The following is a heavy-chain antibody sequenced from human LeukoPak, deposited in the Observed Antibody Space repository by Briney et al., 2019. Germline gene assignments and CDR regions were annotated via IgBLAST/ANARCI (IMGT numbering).Heavy chain of an antibody. CDR1: GGSISSHY. CDR3: ARGGLSIAAAGIWFDP. V-gene: IGHV4-59*11. CDR2: IYYSGST. Sequence: PSETLSLTCTVSGGSISSHYWSWIRQPPGKGLEWIGYIYYSGSTNYNPSLKSRVTISVDTSKNQFSLKLSSVTAADTAVYYCARGGLSIAAAGIWFDPWGQGTLVTVSS. D-gene: IGHD6-13*01. J-gene: IGHJ5*02.